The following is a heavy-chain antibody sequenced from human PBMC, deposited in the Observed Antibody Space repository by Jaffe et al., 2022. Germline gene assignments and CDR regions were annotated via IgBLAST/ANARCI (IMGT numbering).Heavy chain of an antibody. CDR3: TRESDDGNGYRVEFAP. J-gene: IGHJ5*02. CDR2: IRSRAYGGTT. CDR1: GFTFGDYG. Sequence: EVQLVESGGGLVQPGRSLRLSCTASGFTFGDYGMSWVRQAPGKGLEWAGIIRSRAYGGTTDYAASVKGRFSISIDDSKSIAYLQMNSLTTEDTGVYYCTRESDDGNGYRVEFAPWGQGTLVTVSS. D-gene: IGHD3-22*01. V-gene: IGHV3-49*04.